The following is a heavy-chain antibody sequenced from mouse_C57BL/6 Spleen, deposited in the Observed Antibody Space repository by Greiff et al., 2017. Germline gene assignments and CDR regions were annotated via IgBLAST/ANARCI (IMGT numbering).Heavy chain of an antibody. CDR2: IHPNSGST. CDR3: ARYEDDYDEGPAY. CDR1: GYTFTSYW. J-gene: IGHJ3*01. V-gene: IGHV1-64*01. D-gene: IGHD2-4*01. Sequence: VKLQQPGAELVKPGASVKLSCKASGYTFTSYWMHWVKQRPGQGLEWIGMIHPNSGSTNYNEKFKSKATLTVDKSSSTAYMQLSSLTSEDSAVYYCARYEDDYDEGPAYWGQGTLVTVSA.